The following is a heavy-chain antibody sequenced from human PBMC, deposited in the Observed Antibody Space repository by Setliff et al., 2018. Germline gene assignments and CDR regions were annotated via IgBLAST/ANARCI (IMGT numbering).Heavy chain of an antibody. Sequence: PGGSLRLSCAASGFRISFRGYWMFWVRQAPGKGLEWVARIDKDGSSTVYADSVKGRFTISRDNVKKMLYLQMDSLRTEDTAVYYCTREHTPWVGASHHDCWGQGTQVTVSS. J-gene: IGHJ4*02. V-gene: IGHV3-74*01. CDR2: IDKDGSST. CDR1: GFRISFRGYW. D-gene: IGHD1-26*01. CDR3: TREHTPWVGASHHDC.